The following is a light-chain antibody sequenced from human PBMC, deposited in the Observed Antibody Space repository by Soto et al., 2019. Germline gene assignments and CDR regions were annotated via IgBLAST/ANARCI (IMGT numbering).Light chain of an antibody. Sequence: EIVLTQSPGTLSLSPGERATLSCRASQSVRSRYLAWYQQKPGQAPRLLIYGASSRATGIPDRFSGSGSGTDFTLTISRLEPEDFAVYYCQHYGTSLYTFGQGTKLEIK. V-gene: IGKV3-20*01. J-gene: IGKJ2*01. CDR1: QSVRSRY. CDR2: GAS. CDR3: QHYGTSLYT.